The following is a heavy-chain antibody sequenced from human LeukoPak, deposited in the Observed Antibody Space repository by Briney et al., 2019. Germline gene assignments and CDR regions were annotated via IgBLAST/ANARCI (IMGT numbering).Heavy chain of an antibody. V-gene: IGHV4-31*03. CDR2: IYYSGST. D-gene: IGHD2-15*01. CDR3: AKNLRAAPNSYYYYMEV. Sequence: SETLSLTCTVSGGSMSSGGHYWSWIRQFPGKGLEWIGYIYYSGSTYCNPPLKSRVTISGDTSKNQMSLKLTSVTAADTAVYYCAKNLRAAPNSYYYYMEVWGKGTAVTVSS. CDR1: GGSMSSGGHY. J-gene: IGHJ6*03.